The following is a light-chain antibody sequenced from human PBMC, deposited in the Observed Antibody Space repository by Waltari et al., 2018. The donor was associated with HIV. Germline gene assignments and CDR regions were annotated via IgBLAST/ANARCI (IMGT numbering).Light chain of an antibody. Sequence: EIVLTQSPGPLSLSPGERATLPCRASQSVSSGYLAWYQQKPGQAPRLLISGASRRATGIPDRFSGSGSGTDFTLTISRLEPEDFAVYFCQQYGSSPFTFGPGTKVHIK. CDR1: QSVSSGY. V-gene: IGKV3-20*01. J-gene: IGKJ3*01. CDR3: QQYGSSPFT. CDR2: GAS.